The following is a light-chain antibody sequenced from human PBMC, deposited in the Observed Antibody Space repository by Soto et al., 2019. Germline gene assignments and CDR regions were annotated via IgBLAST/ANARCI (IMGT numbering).Light chain of an antibody. CDR3: CSYAGSYIYV. Sequence: QSALTQPRSVSGSPGQSVTISCTGTSSDVGAYNHVSWYQQYPGKAPKLTIYDVSKRPSGVPDRFSGSKSGNTASLTISGLQAEDEADYYCCSYAGSYIYVFGTVTKVTVL. J-gene: IGLJ1*01. CDR1: SSDVGAYNH. CDR2: DVS. V-gene: IGLV2-11*01.